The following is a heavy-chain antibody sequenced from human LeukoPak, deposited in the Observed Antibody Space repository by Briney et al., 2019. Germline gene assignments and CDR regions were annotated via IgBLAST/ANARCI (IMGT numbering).Heavy chain of an antibody. D-gene: IGHD5-18*01. CDR3: ARVGLPYAFDI. J-gene: IGHJ3*02. Sequence: PSQTLSLTCTVSGGSISTYYWSWIRQPPGKGLEWIGYIYYSGNTNYNPSLKSRVTISVDTSKNEFSLKLSSVTAADTAVYYCARVGLPYAFDIWGQGQWSPSLQ. CDR2: IYYSGNT. CDR1: GGSISTYY. V-gene: IGHV4-59*01.